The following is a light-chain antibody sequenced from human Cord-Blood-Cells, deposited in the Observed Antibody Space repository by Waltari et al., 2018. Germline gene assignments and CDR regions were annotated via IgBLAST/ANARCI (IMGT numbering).Light chain of an antibody. Sequence: EIVMTQSPATLSVSPGERATLSCRASQSVSSNLAWYQQKPGQAPRRLIYCASTRATGIPARFSGSGSGTEFTLTISSLQSEDFAVYYCQQYNNWPMYTFGQGTKLEIK. V-gene: IGKV3-15*01. J-gene: IGKJ2*01. CDR1: QSVSSN. CDR2: CAS. CDR3: QQYNNWPMYT.